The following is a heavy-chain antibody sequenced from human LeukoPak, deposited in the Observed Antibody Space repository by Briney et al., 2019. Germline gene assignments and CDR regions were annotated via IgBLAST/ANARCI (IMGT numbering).Heavy chain of an antibody. J-gene: IGHJ3*02. Sequence: GGSLRLSCAASGFTFSSYEMNWVRQAPGKGLEWVSAISGSGGSTYYADSVKGRFTISRDNSKNTLYLQMNSLRAEDTAVYYCAKVVVAALSLDAFDIWGQGTMVTVSS. CDR3: AKVVVAALSLDAFDI. CDR2: ISGSGGST. CDR1: GFTFSSYE. V-gene: IGHV3-23*01. D-gene: IGHD2-15*01.